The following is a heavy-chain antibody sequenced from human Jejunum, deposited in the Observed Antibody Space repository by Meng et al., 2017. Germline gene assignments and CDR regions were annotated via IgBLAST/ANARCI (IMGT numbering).Heavy chain of an antibody. J-gene: IGHJ4*02. CDR2: VYWDDDK. CDR3: AHREGIVGDPFDY. V-gene: IGHV2-5*02. CDR1: WFSLTPVGGR. D-gene: IGHD3-16*02. Sequence: KGPGPTLVKPPQTLTLSCPFLWFSLTPVGGRVGWVRQPPGKALEWLALVYWDDDKHYSPSLRSRLSITKDTSKNQVVLTLTNMDPVDTATYYCAHREGIVGDPFDYWGQGSLVTVSS.